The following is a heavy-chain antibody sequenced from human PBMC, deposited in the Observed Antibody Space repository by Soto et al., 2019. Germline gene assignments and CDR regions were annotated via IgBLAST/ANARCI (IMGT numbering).Heavy chain of an antibody. CDR1: GGTFNKYA. CDR2: ITPLFGTP. J-gene: IGHJ4*02. D-gene: IGHD3-22*01. V-gene: IGHV1-69*13. Sequence: SVKVSCKASGGTFNKYAIDWVRQAPGQGLEWMGGITPLFGTPNYAQRFQGRVTISADEVTSTAYMELRSLRSDDTGVYYCARQFDYDTRGYYYAYWGQGTPVTVYS. CDR3: ARQFDYDTRGYYYAY.